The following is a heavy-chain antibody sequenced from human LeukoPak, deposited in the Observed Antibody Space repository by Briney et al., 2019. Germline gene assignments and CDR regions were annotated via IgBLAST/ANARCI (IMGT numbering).Heavy chain of an antibody. Sequence: PSETLSLTCTVSGGSISSGDYYWSWIRQPPGKGLEWIGEINHSGSTNYNPSLKSRVTISVDTSKNQFSLKLSSVTAADTAVYYCASFFLSVAGTIFDYWGQGTLVTVSS. CDR2: INHSGST. CDR3: ASFFLSVAGTIFDY. V-gene: IGHV4-39*07. CDR1: GGSISSGDYY. J-gene: IGHJ4*02. D-gene: IGHD6-19*01.